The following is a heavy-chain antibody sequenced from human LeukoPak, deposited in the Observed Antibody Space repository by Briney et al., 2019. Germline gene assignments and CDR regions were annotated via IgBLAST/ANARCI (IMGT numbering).Heavy chain of an antibody. J-gene: IGHJ5*02. CDR3: AKSSGSLFDP. Sequence: PSETLSLTCTVSGYSISSGYYWGWIRQPPGKGLEWIGSVYHSGSTYYTPSLKSRVTFSVDTSKNQFPLKLSSVTAADTAVYYCAKSSGSLFDPWGQGTLVTVSS. D-gene: IGHD3-10*01. V-gene: IGHV4-38-2*02. CDR1: GYSISSGYY. CDR2: VYHSGST.